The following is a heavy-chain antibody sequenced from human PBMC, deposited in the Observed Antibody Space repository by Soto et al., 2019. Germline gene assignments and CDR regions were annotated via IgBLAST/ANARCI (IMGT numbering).Heavy chain of an antibody. CDR3: AKIRGGVYST. D-gene: IGHD3-10*01. J-gene: IGHJ5*02. V-gene: IGHV1-69*11. CDR1: GGIFNSYG. Sequence: QVHLVQSGAEVKKPGSSVKVSCNPSGGIFNSYGISWVRQGPGQGLQWMGGINPLLGSTNYAEKFRARLAISADDSRTTVYMELHNLRPEDTATYFCAKIRGGVYSTWGQGTLVTVSS. CDR2: INPLLGST.